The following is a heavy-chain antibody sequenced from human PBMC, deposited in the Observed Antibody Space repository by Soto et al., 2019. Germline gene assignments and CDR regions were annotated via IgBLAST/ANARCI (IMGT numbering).Heavy chain of an antibody. CDR2: IYYSGST. Sequence: SETLSLTCSVSGGSISSSSYYWGWIRQPPGKGLEWIGSIYYSGSTYYNPSLKSRVTISVDTSKNQFSLKLSSVTAADTAVYYCASQSSSWPGGWFDPWGQGTLVTVSS. J-gene: IGHJ5*02. D-gene: IGHD6-13*01. CDR3: ASQSSSWPGGWFDP. V-gene: IGHV4-39*01. CDR1: GGSISSSSYY.